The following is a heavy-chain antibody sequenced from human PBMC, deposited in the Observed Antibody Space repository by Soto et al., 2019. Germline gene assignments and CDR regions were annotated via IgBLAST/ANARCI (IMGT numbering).Heavy chain of an antibody. CDR2: LSGSGGSR. CDR3: AKDHGDDYNFFDY. V-gene: IGHV3-23*01. J-gene: IGHJ4*02. D-gene: IGHD4-17*01. CDR1: GFPFSTYA. Sequence: GGSLRLSCAASGFPFSTYAMSWVRQAPGKGLEWVSTLSGSGGSRYHADSVKGRFTISRDNSKNTLYLQMNSLRAEDTAVYYCAKDHGDDYNFFDYWGQGTLVTVSS.